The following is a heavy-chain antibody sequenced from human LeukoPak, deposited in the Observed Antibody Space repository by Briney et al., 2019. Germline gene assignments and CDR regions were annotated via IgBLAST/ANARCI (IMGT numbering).Heavy chain of an antibody. CDR3: ARDLGRDGYNYFGY. CDR1: GGSISSYY. D-gene: IGHD5-24*01. Sequence: SETLSLTCTVSGGSISSYYWSWIRQPPGKGLEWIGYIYYSGSTNYNPSLKSRVTISVDTSKNQFSLKLSSVTAADTAVYYCARDLGRDGYNYFGYWGQGTLVTVSS. CDR2: IYYSGST. V-gene: IGHV4-59*01. J-gene: IGHJ4*02.